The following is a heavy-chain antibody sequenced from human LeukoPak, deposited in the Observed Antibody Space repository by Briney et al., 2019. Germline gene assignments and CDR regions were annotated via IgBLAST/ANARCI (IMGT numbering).Heavy chain of an antibody. CDR1: GYTFTSYA. CDR3: ASSSSGYFPFDY. D-gene: IGHD3-22*01. J-gene: IGHJ4*02. Sequence: GASVKVSCKASGYTFTSYAMHWVRQAPGQRLEWMGWINAGNGNTKYSQEFQGRVTITRDTSASTAYMELSSLRSEDMAVYYCASSSSGYFPFDYWGQGTLVTVSS. V-gene: IGHV1-3*03. CDR2: INAGNGNT.